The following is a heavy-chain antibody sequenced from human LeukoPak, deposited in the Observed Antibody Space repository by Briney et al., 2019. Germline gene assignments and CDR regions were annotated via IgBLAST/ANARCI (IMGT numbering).Heavy chain of an antibody. CDR3: ARDPHLGTTGTTAYTMDV. D-gene: IGHD1-1*01. CDR2: ISSSSTYT. J-gene: IGHJ6*04. CDR1: GFSFTSYT. Sequence: PGESLRLSCAASGFSFTSYTMNWVRQAPGKGLEWVSSISSSSTYTHYADSVKGRFTISRDNAKNSLYLQMNSLRAEDTAVYYCARDPHLGTTGTTAYTMDVWGKGTTVTVSS. V-gene: IGHV3-21*06.